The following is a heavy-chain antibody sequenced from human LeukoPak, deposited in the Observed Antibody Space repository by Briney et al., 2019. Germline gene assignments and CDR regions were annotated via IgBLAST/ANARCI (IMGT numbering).Heavy chain of an antibody. Sequence: PSEPLSLTCTVSGGSISSSSYYWGWIRQPPGKGLEWIGSIYYSGSTYYNPSLKSRVTISVDTSKNQFSLKLSSVTAADTAVYYCASWGYSYGPDAFDIWGQGTMVTVSS. CDR2: IYYSGST. D-gene: IGHD5-18*01. V-gene: IGHV4-39*01. J-gene: IGHJ3*02. CDR1: GGSISSSSYY. CDR3: ASWGYSYGPDAFDI.